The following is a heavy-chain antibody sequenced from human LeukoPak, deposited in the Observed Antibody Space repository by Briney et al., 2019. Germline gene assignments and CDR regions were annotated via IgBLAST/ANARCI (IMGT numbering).Heavy chain of an antibody. J-gene: IGHJ6*04. V-gene: IGHV4-31*03. CDR1: GGSISSGGYY. Sequence: PSETLSLTCTVSGGSISSGGYYWSWIRRHPGKGLEWIGYIYYSGSTYYNPSLKSRVTISVDTSKNQFSLKLSSVTAADTAVYYCARDQSGYYGSGSYGMDVWGKGTTVTVSS. CDR3: ARDQSGYYGSGSYGMDV. D-gene: IGHD3-10*01. CDR2: IYYSGST.